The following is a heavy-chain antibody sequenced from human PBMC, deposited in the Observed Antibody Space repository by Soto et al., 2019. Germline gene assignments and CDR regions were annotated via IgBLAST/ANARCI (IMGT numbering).Heavy chain of an antibody. CDR2: ISGSGGST. D-gene: IGHD6-19*01. J-gene: IGHJ3*02. V-gene: IGHV3-23*01. CDR1: GFTFSSYA. CDR3: AKYAWSGWSKGDAFDI. Sequence: EVQLLESGGGLVQPGGSLRLSCAASGFTFSSYAMSWVRQAPGKGLEWVSAISGSGGSTYYADSVKGRFTISRDNSKNTLYLQMNSLRAEDTAVYYCAKYAWSGWSKGDAFDIWGQGTMVTVSS.